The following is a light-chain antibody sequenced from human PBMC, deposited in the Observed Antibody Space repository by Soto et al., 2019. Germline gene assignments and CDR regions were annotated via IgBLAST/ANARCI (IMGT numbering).Light chain of an antibody. CDR3: AAWDDSLSVVV. CDR1: SSNIGSNF. J-gene: IGLJ2*01. CDR2: RNN. V-gene: IGLV1-47*01. Sequence: QTVATQSPSASGTPGQRVTISCSGSSSNIGSNFVYWYQQLPGTAPKLLIYRNNQRPSGVPDRFSGSKSGTSASLAISGLRSEDEADYYCAAWDDSLSVVVFGGGTKLTVL.